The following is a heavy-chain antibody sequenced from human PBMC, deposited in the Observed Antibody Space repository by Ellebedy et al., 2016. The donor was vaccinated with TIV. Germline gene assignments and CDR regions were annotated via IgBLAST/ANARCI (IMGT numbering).Heavy chain of an antibody. J-gene: IGHJ4*02. Sequence: SVKVSXXASGGTFSSYAISWVRQAPGQGLEWMGRIIPILGIANYAQKLQGRVTMTTDTSTSTAYMELRSLRSDDTAVYYCAREGGVDSSAGYWGQGTLVTVSS. D-gene: IGHD3-22*01. CDR1: GGTFSSYA. CDR2: IIPILGIA. V-gene: IGHV1-69*04. CDR3: AREGGVDSSAGY.